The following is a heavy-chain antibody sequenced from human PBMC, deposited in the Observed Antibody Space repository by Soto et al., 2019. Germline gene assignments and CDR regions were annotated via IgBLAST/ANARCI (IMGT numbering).Heavy chain of an antibody. Sequence: QVQLQEWGPGLVKPSQTLSLTCIVSGGSISNVNDCLSWIRQRPDKGMEWIGHIYSGGSIYNNPSLTSRVTILVDTSKNQFSLQLSSVSAADTAVYYCARGTSGDKVDYWGQGTLVTVSS. CDR2: IYSGGSI. V-gene: IGHV4-30-4*01. J-gene: IGHJ4*02. D-gene: IGHD3-16*01. CDR3: ARGTSGDKVDY. CDR1: GGSISNVNDC.